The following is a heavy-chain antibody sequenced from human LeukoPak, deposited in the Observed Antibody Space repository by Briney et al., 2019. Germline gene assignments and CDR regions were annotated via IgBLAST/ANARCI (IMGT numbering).Heavy chain of an antibody. CDR3: ARDGTGWSRDY. CDR2: ISSDSAYI. D-gene: IGHD2-2*01. CDR1: GFTFSACS. J-gene: IGHJ4*02. V-gene: IGHV3-21*01. Sequence: NPGGSLRLSCAASGFTFSACSMNCVRQAPGKGQEWVSVISSDSAYIYCADSVKGRFTVSRDNAKNSLSLHMSSLRAEDTGVYYCARDGTGWSRDYWGQGTLVTVSS.